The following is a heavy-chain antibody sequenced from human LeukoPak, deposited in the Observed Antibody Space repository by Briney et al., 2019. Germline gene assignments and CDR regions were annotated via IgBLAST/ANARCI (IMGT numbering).Heavy chain of an antibody. CDR1: GGSISSYY. V-gene: IGHV4-59*08. J-gene: IGHJ3*02. Sequence: PSETLSLTCTVSGGSISSYYWSWSRQPPGKGLEWIGYIYYSGSTNYNPSLKSRVTISVDTSKNQFSLKLSSVTAADTAVYYCARRYDAFDIWGQGTMVTVSS. CDR2: IYYSGST. CDR3: ARRYDAFDI.